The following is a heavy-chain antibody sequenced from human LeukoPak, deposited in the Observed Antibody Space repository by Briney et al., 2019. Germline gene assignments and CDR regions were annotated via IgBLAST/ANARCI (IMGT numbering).Heavy chain of an antibody. CDR2: IYYSGST. Sequence: SETLSLTCTVSGGSTSSYYWSWIRQPPGKGLEWIGYIYYSGSTNYNPSLKSRVTISVDTSKNQFSLKLSSVTAADTAVYYCARGGHSSGYFDYWGQGTLVTVSS. CDR3: ARGGHSSGYFDY. CDR1: GGSTSSYY. V-gene: IGHV4-59*01. D-gene: IGHD3-22*01. J-gene: IGHJ4*02.